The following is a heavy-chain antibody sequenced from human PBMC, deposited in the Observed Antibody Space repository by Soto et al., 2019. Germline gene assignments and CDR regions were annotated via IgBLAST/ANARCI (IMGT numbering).Heavy chain of an antibody. V-gene: IGHV4-4*07. D-gene: IGHD6-19*01. CDR3: ARDSRDSSGRSFDY. Sequence: QVQLQESGPGLVKPSETLSLTCTVSGGSINGYYWSWIRQPAGKGLEWIGRIYTSGSTNYNPSLKSRVTMSVDTFKNQFSLKLDSVTAADTAVYYCARDSRDSSGRSFDYWGQGTLVTVSS. CDR1: GGSINGYY. J-gene: IGHJ4*02. CDR2: IYTSGST.